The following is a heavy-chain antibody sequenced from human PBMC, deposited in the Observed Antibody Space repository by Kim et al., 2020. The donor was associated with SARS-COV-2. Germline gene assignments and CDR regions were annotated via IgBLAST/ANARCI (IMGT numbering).Heavy chain of an antibody. CDR1: SDSISSYY. V-gene: IGHV4-59*01. J-gene: IGHJ5*01. Sequence: SETLSLTCTVSSDSISSYYCSWIRQLPGKGLQWIGYISYSGTTNYNPSLNSLVTISWDPSKNPFSLELTPVTDADTAVYSCASSACPGTWHQFD. CDR3: ASSACPGTWHQFD. CDR2: ISYSGTT.